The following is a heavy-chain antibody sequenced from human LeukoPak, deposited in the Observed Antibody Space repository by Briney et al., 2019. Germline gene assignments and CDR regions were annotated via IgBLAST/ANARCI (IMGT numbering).Heavy chain of an antibody. Sequence: GASVKVSCKASGYTFTSYYMHWVRQAPGQGLEWMGIINPSDGSTSYAQKFQGRVTMTRDTSTSTVYMELSSLRSEDTAVYYCSSGGYCSSTSCYGFAFDIWGQGTMVTVSS. CDR2: INPSDGST. V-gene: IGHV1-46*03. J-gene: IGHJ3*02. CDR3: SSGGYCSSTSCYGFAFDI. CDR1: GYTFTSYY. D-gene: IGHD2-2*01.